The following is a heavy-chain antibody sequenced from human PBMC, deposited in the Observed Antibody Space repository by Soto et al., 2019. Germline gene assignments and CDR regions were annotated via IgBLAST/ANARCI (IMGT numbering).Heavy chain of an antibody. Sequence: QVQLVQSGAEVKKPGASVKVSCKASGYTFTSYDINWVRQAPGQGLEWMGWMNPNSGNTGDAQKFQGRVNMTRKTSISTAYMELSRLRSEDRAMYYCARALYMVFGEGLDYYYGLDVWGQGTTVTVSS. CDR2: MNPNSGNT. D-gene: IGHD3-10*02. CDR3: ARALYMVFGEGLDYYYGLDV. V-gene: IGHV1-8*01. J-gene: IGHJ6*02. CDR1: GYTFTSYD.